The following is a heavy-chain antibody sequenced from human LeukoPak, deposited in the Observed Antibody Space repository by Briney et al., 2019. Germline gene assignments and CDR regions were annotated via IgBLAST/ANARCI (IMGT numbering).Heavy chain of an antibody. J-gene: IGHJ4*02. CDR1: GYTFTSYG. V-gene: IGHV1-18*01. CDR2: ISAYNGNT. CDR3: ASNKYGSGSYYSLDY. D-gene: IGHD3-10*01. Sequence: GASVKVSCKASGYTFTSYGISWVRQAPGQGLEWMGWISAYNGNTNYAQKLQGRVTMTTDTSTSTAYMELRSLRSDDTAVYYCASNKYGSGSYYSLDYWGQGTLVTVSS.